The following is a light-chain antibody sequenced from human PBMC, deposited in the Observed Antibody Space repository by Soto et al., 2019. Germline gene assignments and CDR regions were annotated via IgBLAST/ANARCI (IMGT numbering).Light chain of an antibody. V-gene: IGKV1-5*01. Sequence: DIQMTQSPSTLSASVGDRVTITCRASQSISSWLAWYQQKPGKAPKLLIYDASSLESGGPSRFSGSGSGTEFTLTISSLQPDDFATYYCQQYNSYPYTFGQGPKLEIK. CDR1: QSISSW. CDR3: QQYNSYPYT. J-gene: IGKJ2*01. CDR2: DAS.